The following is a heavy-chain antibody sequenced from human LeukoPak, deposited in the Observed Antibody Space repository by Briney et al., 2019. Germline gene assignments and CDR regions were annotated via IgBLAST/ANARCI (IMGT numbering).Heavy chain of an antibody. J-gene: IGHJ4*02. D-gene: IGHD3-22*01. CDR2: ISPYNGNT. V-gene: IGHV1-18*01. CDR3: AREPSSGYYYVNGMWDY. Sequence: ASVKVSCKASGYTFTTYGISWVRQAPGQGLEWMGWISPYNGNTNYAQKLQGRVTTTTDTSTSTAYMELRSLRSDDTAVYYCAREPSSGYYYVNGMWDYWGQGTLVTVSS. CDR1: GYTFTTYG.